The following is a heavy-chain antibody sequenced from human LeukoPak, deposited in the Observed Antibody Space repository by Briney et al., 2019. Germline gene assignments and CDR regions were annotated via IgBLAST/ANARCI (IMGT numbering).Heavy chain of an antibody. CDR1: GFTLSSHR. V-gene: IGHV3-21*01. CDR2: ISGSSSYI. CDR3: ARDCSGGGCYYAVDY. Sequence: PGGSLRLSCAASGFTLSSHRINWVRQAPGKGLEWVSSISGSSSYIYYADSVKGRFTIPRDNAKNSLFLQMDSLRAEDTALYYCARDCSGGGCYYAVDYWGQGTLVTVSS. D-gene: IGHD2-15*01. J-gene: IGHJ4*02.